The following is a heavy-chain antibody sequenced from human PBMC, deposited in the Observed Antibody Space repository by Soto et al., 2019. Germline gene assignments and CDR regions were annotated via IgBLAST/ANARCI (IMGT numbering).Heavy chain of an antibody. CDR1: GFTFSSYS. D-gene: IGHD1-7*01. V-gene: IGHV3-48*02. CDR2: ISSSSSTI. CDR3: ARVTITGTTTWRDYYYGMDV. Sequence: GSLRLSCAASGFTFSSYSMNWVRQAPGKGLEWVSYISSSSSTIYYADSVKGRFTTSRDNAKNSLYLQMNSLRDEDTAVYYCARVTITGTTTWRDYYYGMDVWGQGTTVTVSS. J-gene: IGHJ6*02.